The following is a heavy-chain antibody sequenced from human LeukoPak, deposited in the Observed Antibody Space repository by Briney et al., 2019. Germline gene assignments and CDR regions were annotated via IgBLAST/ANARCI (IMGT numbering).Heavy chain of an antibody. Sequence: PGGSLRLSCAASGFTDSSNYMTWVRQAPGEGLEWLSVIYSDGSTYYADSVKGRFTILRDNSKNTLYLQMNSLRAEDTAVYYCARSLSVTSDEYYFDYWGQGTLVTVSS. J-gene: IGHJ4*02. CDR3: ARSLSVTSDEYYFDY. V-gene: IGHV3-53*01. CDR1: GFTDSSNY. D-gene: IGHD3-10*01. CDR2: IYSDGST.